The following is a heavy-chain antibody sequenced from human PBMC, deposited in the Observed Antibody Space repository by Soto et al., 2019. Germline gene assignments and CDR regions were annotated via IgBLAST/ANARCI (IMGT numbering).Heavy chain of an antibody. Sequence: EASVKVSCKASGFTFTSSAVQWVRQARGQRLEWIGWIVVGSGNTNYAQKFQERVTITRDMSTSTAYMELSSLRSEDTAVYYCALVAATSGYYFDYWGQGTLVTVSS. D-gene: IGHD2-15*01. CDR2: IVVGSGNT. J-gene: IGHJ4*02. CDR1: GFTFTSSA. CDR3: ALVAATSGYYFDY. V-gene: IGHV1-58*01.